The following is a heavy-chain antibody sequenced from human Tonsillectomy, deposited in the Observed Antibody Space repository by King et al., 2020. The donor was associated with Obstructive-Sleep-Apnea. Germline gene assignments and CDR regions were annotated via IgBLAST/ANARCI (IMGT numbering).Heavy chain of an antibody. Sequence: VQLVQSGGGLVQPGRSLRLSCAASGFTFDEYAMHWVRQAPGKGLEWVSGISWNSGIIGYADSVKGRFTISRDNAKNSLYLQMNSLRAEDTALYYCAKDGSVGGIYRLFDFWGQGTLVTVSS. D-gene: IGHD1-26*01. V-gene: IGHV3-9*01. CDR2: ISWNSGII. CDR3: AKDGSVGGIYRLFDF. J-gene: IGHJ4*02. CDR1: GFTFDEYA.